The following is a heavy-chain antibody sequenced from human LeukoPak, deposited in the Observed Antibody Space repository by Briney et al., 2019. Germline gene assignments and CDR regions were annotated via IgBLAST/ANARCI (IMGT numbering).Heavy chain of an antibody. CDR3: ARSRPAWVLWFDP. CDR2: IWYDGSNK. D-gene: IGHD1-26*01. V-gene: IGHV3-33*01. CDR1: GFTFSSYG. J-gene: IGHJ5*02. Sequence: GGALRLSCGASGFTFSSYGMHRVRPGPGKGVEGVAVIWYDGSNKYYADSVKGRFTISRDNSKNTLYLQMNSLRAEDTAVYYCARSRPAWVLWFDPWGQGTLVTVSS.